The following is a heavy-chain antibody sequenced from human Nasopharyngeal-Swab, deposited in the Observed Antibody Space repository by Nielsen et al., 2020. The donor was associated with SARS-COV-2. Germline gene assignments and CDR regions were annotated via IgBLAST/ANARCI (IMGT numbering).Heavy chain of an antibody. CDR2: IIPLFATP. D-gene: IGHD3-16*01. CDR1: GGTFSSYA. CDR3: ARVGLGELSRYYFDY. Sequence: SVKVSCKASGGTFSSYAIGWVRQAPGQGLEWMGGIIPLFATPSYAQKFQGRVTITADESTSTVYMELSSLRSEDTAVYYCARVGLGELSRYYFDYWGQGTLVTVSS. J-gene: IGHJ4*02. V-gene: IGHV1-69*13.